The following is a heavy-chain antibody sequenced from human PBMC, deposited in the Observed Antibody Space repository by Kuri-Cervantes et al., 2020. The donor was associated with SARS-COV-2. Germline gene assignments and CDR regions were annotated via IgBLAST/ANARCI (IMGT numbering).Heavy chain of an antibody. CDR3: ARVACSTTNCAIYYYYMDV. V-gene: IGHV3-21*01. J-gene: IGHJ6*03. CDR2: ISGSGSYI. Sequence: GGSLRLSCAASGFSLSRYTMNWVRQAPGKALEWVSSISGSGSYIYYADSVKGRFTISKESGENSLYLHMNSLRGDDTAVYYCARVACSTTNCAIYYYYMDVWGKGTTVTVSS. D-gene: IGHD2-2*01. CDR1: GFSLSRYT.